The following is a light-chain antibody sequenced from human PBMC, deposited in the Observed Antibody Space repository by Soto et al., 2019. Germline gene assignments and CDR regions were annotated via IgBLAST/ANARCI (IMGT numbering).Light chain of an antibody. J-gene: IGKJ1*01. CDR1: QSISTY. Sequence: DIQMTQSPSSLSASVGDRVTISCRASQSISTYLNWYQQKPGTAPRLLIYRASSVKSGVPPRFSGSGSGRDFTLTISSLRPDDIATYFCQQRYSSPPWTFGQGTRVEVK. CDR2: RAS. CDR3: QQRYSSPPWT. V-gene: IGKV1-39*01.